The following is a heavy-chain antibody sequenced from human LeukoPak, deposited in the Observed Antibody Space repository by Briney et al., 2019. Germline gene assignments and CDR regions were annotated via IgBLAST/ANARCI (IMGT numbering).Heavy chain of an antibody. J-gene: IGHJ6*02. D-gene: IGHD2-15*01. CDR3: ARGASSHYYYYGMDV. CDR1: GFTFNNYW. V-gene: IGHV3-7*03. Sequence: GGSLRLSCAASGFTFNNYWMTWVRQAPGKGLEWVANIKQDGSESYYVDSVKGRFTISRDNAKNSLYLQMNSLRAEDTALYYCARGASSHYYYYGMDVWGQGTTVTVSS. CDR2: IKQDGSES.